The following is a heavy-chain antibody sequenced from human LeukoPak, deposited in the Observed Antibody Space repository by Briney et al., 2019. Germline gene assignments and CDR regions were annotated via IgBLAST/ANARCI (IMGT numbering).Heavy chain of an antibody. CDR2: INSDGSST. CDR3: TRGRENYYDSSGYPPPFDY. V-gene: IGHV3-74*01. J-gene: IGHJ4*02. CDR1: GCSISSGDYYW. D-gene: IGHD3-22*01. Sequence: AETLSLTCTVSGCSISSGDYYWMHWARQAPGKGLVWVSRINSDGSSTSYADSGKGRFTISRDNAMNTLYLNMNSLRAEDTALDYCTRGRENYYDSSGYPPPFDYWGQGTLVTVSS.